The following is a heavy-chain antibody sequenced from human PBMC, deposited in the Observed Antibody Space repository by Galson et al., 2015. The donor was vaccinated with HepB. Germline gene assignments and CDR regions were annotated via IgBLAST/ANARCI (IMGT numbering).Heavy chain of an antibody. Sequence: SVKVSCKASGYTFTGYYMHWVRQAPGQGLEWMGRINPNSGGTNYAQKFQGRDTMTRDTSISTAYMELSRLRSDDTAVYYCARLAGYCSGGSCSGAFDIWGQGTMVTVSS. CDR3: ARLAGYCSGGSCSGAFDI. CDR2: INPNSGGT. V-gene: IGHV1-2*06. D-gene: IGHD2-15*01. J-gene: IGHJ3*02. CDR1: GYTFTGYY.